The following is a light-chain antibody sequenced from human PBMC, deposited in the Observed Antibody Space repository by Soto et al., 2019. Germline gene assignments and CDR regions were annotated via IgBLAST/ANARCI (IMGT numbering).Light chain of an antibody. Sequence: EFVLTQSPGTLSLSPGERATLSSRASKSVSSNNLAWYQQRPGQAPRLLIYAASIRATGIPDRIAGSGSGTDFTLTISRLEPEDFAVYYCQQHHNSGPLSFGGGTKVEI. J-gene: IGKJ4*01. V-gene: IGKV3-20*01. CDR3: QQHHNSGPLS. CDR2: AAS. CDR1: KSVSSNN.